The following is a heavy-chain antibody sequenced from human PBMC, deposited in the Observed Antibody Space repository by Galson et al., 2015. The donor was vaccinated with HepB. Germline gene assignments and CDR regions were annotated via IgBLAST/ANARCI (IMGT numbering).Heavy chain of an antibody. D-gene: IGHD2-15*01. J-gene: IGHJ4*02. V-gene: IGHV3-30-3*01. CDR3: ARGPRYCSGGSCHIYFDY. CDR1: GFTFSSYA. Sequence: SLRLSCAASGFTFSSYAMHWVRQAPGKGLEWVAVISYDGSNKYYADSVKGRFTISRDNSKNTLYLQMNSLRAEDTAVYYCARGPRYCSGGSCHIYFDYWGQGTLVTVSS. CDR2: ISYDGSNK.